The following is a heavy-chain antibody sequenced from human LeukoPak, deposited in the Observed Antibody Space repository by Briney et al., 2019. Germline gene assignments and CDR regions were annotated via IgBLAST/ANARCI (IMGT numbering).Heavy chain of an antibody. CDR1: GFTFSAST. Sequence: GGSLRLSCAASGFTFSASTMHWVRQVSGKGLEWVGRIRSKANSYATAYAASVKGRFTISRDDSKNTAYLQMNSLETEDTAVYYCTTVDTTMVWGQGTLVTVSS. D-gene: IGHD5-18*01. V-gene: IGHV3-73*01. CDR3: TTVDTTMV. J-gene: IGHJ4*02. CDR2: IRSKANSYAT.